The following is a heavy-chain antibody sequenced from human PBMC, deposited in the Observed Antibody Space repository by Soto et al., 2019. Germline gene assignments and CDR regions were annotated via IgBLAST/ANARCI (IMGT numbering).Heavy chain of an antibody. CDR1: GGSFSGYY. CDR2: INHSGST. CDR3: ARDKITGLFDY. Sequence: QEQRQQWGAGLLKPSETLSLTCAVYGGSFSGYYWTWIRQPPGTGLEWIGEINHSGSTNYNPSLKSRVTISVDTSKNQFSLKLTSVTAADTAVYYCARDKITGLFDYWSQGTLVTVSS. V-gene: IGHV4-34*01. D-gene: IGHD2-8*02. J-gene: IGHJ4*02.